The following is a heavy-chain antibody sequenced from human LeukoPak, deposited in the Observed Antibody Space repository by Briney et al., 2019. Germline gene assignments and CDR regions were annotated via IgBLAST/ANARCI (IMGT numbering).Heavy chain of an antibody. Sequence: HSGGSLRLSCAASGFTFSSYSMNWVRQAPGKGLEWVSYISSSSSTIYYADSVKGRFTISRDNAKNSLYLQMNSLRAEDTAVYYCARDNAPLSFLEWLLSGFDYWGQGTLVTVSS. D-gene: IGHD3-3*01. CDR1: GFTFSSYS. J-gene: IGHJ4*02. V-gene: IGHV3-48*01. CDR3: ARDNAPLSFLEWLLSGFDY. CDR2: ISSSSSTI.